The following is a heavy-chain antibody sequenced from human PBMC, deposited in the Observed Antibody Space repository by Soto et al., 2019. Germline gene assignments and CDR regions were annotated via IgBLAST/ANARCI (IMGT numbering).Heavy chain of an antibody. CDR1: GFTFSTSW. CDR2: MDQAGGGA. J-gene: IGHJ4*02. Sequence: EVQLVESGGGFVQPGGSLRLSCAASGFTFSTSWMTWVRQPPGKGLEWVGTMDQAGGGAYYVDSARGRFTVSRDNATNSLCLQMTSPWVDESAVFYWGCGGNALIYWGQGTLVTVSP. D-gene: IGHD2-21*01. CDR3: GCGGNALIY. V-gene: IGHV3-7*01.